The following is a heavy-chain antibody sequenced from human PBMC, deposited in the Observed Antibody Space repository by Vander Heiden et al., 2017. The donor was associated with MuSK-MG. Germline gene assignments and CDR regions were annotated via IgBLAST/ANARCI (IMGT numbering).Heavy chain of an antibody. CDR1: GYFISSGYY. CDR3: ARHLGYGNNWSPIDY. CDR2: IYHSGST. Sequence: QVQLQESGPGLVKPSETLSLTCTVSGYFISSGYYWGWIRQPPGKGLEWIGNIYHSGSTSYNLSLRSRVTISVDTSKNQFSLKLSSVTAADTAVYYCARHLGYGNNWSPIDYWGQGTLVTVSS. J-gene: IGHJ4*02. D-gene: IGHD6-13*01. V-gene: IGHV4-38-2*02.